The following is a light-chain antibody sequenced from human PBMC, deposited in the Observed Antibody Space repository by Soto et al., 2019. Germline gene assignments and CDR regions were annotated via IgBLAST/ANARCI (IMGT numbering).Light chain of an antibody. V-gene: IGKV3-20*01. CDR1: QSVNSDS. CDR2: GAS. J-gene: IGKJ1*01. Sequence: EIVLTQSPGALSLSPGEGATLSCRASQSVNSDSLAWYQQKPGQAPRLLISGASTRATGIPDRFRGSGSGTDFTLNISRLEPEDFAVYWCQQYGSSLTFGQGPKLDI. CDR3: QQYGSSLT.